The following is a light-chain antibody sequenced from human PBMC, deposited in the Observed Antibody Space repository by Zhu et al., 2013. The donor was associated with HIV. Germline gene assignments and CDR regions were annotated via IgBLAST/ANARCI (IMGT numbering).Light chain of an antibody. V-gene: IGKV1-33*01. Sequence: DIQMTQSPSSLSASVGDRITITCRASQDIRNLLSWYQQKPGQAPKLLIYDASHLKTGVSSRFSGSGSGTDFTLTINSLRPDDFATYYCQQYNSYPWTFGQGTKVEIK. J-gene: IGKJ1*01. CDR2: DAS. CDR1: QDIRNL. CDR3: QQYNSYPWT.